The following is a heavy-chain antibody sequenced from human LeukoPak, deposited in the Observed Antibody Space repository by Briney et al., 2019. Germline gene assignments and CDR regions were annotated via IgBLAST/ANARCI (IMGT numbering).Heavy chain of an antibody. Sequence: GGSLRLSCAAPGFTFSSFGMGWVRQAPGKSLEWVSTFGISGSTYFADSVKGRFTISRDTSKNTLYLQMDSLRAEDTAVYYCARSGPYYFDYWGQGTLVTVSS. D-gene: IGHD3-10*01. J-gene: IGHJ4*02. CDR3: ARSGPYYFDY. V-gene: IGHV3-23*01. CDR2: FGISGST. CDR1: GFTFSSFG.